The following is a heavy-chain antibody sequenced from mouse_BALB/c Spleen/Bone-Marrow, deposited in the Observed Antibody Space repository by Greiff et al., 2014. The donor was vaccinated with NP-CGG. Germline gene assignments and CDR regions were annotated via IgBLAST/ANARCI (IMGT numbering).Heavy chain of an antibody. V-gene: IGHV4-1*02. D-gene: IGHD1-2*01. CDR2: INPDSSTI. Sequence: VQLQQSGGGLVQPGGSLKLSCADSGFDFSRYWMSWVRQAPGKGLEWIGEINPDSSTINYTPSLKDKFIIPRDNAKNTLYLQMSKVRSEDTALYYCARNHYYGLFAYWGQGTLVTVSA. J-gene: IGHJ3*01. CDR1: GFDFSRYW. CDR3: ARNHYYGLFAY.